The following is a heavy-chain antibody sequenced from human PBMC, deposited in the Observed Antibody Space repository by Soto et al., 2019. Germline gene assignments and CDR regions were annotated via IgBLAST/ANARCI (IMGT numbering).Heavy chain of an antibody. V-gene: IGHV3-23*01. CDR3: ANDRLAGNFDY. CDR2: ISATGGST. CDR1: GFTFNNYA. Sequence: EVQVLDSGGGLVQPGGSLRLSCAASGFTFNNYAMNWVRQAPGKGLEWVVTISATGGSTYYADSVKGRFTISRDNSKNTLYLQMNGLRVEDTAVYYCANDRLAGNFDYWGQGTQVTVSS. J-gene: IGHJ4*02.